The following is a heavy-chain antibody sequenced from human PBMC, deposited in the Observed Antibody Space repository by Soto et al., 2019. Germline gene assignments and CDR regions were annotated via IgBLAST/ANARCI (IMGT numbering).Heavy chain of an antibody. CDR1: GFTFSSYS. D-gene: IGHD3-3*01. J-gene: IGHJ4*02. Sequence: EVQLVESGGGLVQPGGSLRLSCAASGFTFSSYSMNWVRQAPGKGLEWVSYISSSSSTIYYADSVKGRFTISRDNAKNSLYLQMNSLRDEDTAVYYCARVAVRFLEWADDYWGQGTLVTVSS. CDR3: ARVAVRFLEWADDY. V-gene: IGHV3-48*02. CDR2: ISSSSSTI.